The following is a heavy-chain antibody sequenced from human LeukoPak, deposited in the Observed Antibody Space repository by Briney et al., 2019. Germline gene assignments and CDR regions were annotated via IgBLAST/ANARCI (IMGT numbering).Heavy chain of an antibody. J-gene: IGHJ5*02. Sequence: GESLRLSCAASGVTLSDYHMNCVREAPGNGVEWRSSITTIIKYIYYASAVRGRFTISRDNAKNSLYLQMNSLRGEDTAVYYCARSGGPGTYHQLRYNWFDPWGQGTLVTVCS. CDR2: ITTIIKYI. CDR1: GVTLSDYH. V-gene: IGHV3-21*01. CDR3: ARSGGPGTYHQLRYNWFDP. D-gene: IGHD3-10*01.